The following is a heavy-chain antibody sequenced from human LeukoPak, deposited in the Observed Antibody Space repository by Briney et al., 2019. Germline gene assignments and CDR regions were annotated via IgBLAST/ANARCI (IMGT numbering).Heavy chain of an antibody. V-gene: IGHV1-18*04. CDR1: GYTFTSYG. D-gene: IGHD3-10*01. CDR2: ISAYNGNT. J-gene: IGHJ4*02. Sequence: ASVKVSCKASGYTFTSYGISWVRQAPGQGLEWMVWISAYNGNTNYAQKLQGRVTMTTDTSTSTAYMELRSLRSDDTAVYYCARETMVRGVIITYFDYWGQGTLVTVSS. CDR3: ARETMVRGVIITYFDY.